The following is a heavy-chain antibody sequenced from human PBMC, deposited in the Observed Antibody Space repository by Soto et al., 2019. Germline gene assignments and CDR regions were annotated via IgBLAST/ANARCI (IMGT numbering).Heavy chain of an antibody. Sequence: SETLSLTCTVSGASISGYYWGWIRQPPGKGLEWIGEINYSGSTNYNPSLKSRVTISVDTSKNQFSLKLSSVTAADTAVYYCARVWRYSSSWYGNYHFDYWGQGTLVTVSS. D-gene: IGHD6-13*01. J-gene: IGHJ4*02. CDR2: INYSGST. CDR3: ARVWRYSSSWYGNYHFDY. V-gene: IGHV4-34*01. CDR1: GASISGYY.